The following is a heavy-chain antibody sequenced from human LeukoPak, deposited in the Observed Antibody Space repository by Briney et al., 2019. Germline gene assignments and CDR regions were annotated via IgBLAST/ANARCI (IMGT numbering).Heavy chain of an antibody. J-gene: IGHJ5*02. CDR3: AKGGYCSGGSCYRDWFDP. V-gene: IGHV3-33*06. Sequence: GGSLRLXCAASGFTFSSYGMHWVRQAPGKGLEWVAVIWYDGSNKYYADSVKGRFTISRDNSKNTLYLQMNSLRAEDTAVYYCAKGGYCSGGSCYRDWFDPWGQGTLVTVSS. D-gene: IGHD2-15*01. CDR2: IWYDGSNK. CDR1: GFTFSSYG.